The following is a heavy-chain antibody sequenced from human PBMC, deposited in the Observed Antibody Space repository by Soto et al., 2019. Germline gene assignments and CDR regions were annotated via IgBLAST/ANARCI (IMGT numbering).Heavy chain of an antibody. CDR2: IIPIFGTA. Sequence: GASVKVSCKASGGTFSRYAISWGRQAPGQGLLWMGGIIPIFGTANYAQKFQGGVTITADASTSTAYVGRSSLRSEDTAVYFCEKGISSLNKYYYYYSGMDAWGQGTTVTVSS. CDR3: EKGISSLNKYYYYYSGMDA. CDR1: GGTFSRYA. D-gene: IGHD6-13*01. J-gene: IGHJ6*02. V-gene: IGHV1-69*13.